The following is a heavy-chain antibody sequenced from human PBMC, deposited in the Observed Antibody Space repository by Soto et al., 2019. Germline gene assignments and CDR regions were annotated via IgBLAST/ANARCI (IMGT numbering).Heavy chain of an antibody. Sequence: GSLRLSCAASGFTFSSYAMSWVRQAPGKGLEWVSAISGSGGSTYYADSVKGRFTISRDNSKNTLYLQMSSLRAEDTAVYYCAKSGGYDYFNYGMDVWGQGTTVTVSS. CDR1: GFTFSSYA. V-gene: IGHV3-23*01. CDR3: AKSGGYDYFNYGMDV. CDR2: ISGSGGST. J-gene: IGHJ6*02. D-gene: IGHD5-12*01.